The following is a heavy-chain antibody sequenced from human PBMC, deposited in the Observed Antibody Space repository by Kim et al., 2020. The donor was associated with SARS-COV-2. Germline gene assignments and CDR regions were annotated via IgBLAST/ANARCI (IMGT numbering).Heavy chain of an antibody. CDR1: GFTFDDYA. J-gene: IGHJ6*03. CDR2: ISWNSGSI. Sequence: GGSLRLSCAASGFTFDDYAMHWVRQAPGKGLEWVPGISWNSGSIGYADSVKGRFTISRDNAKNSLYLQMNSLRAEDTALYYCAKDIGWDYYYYMDGWGKGTTVTVSS. V-gene: IGHV3-9*01. D-gene: IGHD6-19*01. CDR3: AKDIGWDYYYYMDG.